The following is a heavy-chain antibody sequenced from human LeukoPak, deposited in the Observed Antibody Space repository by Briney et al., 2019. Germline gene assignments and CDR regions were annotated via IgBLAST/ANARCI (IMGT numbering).Heavy chain of an antibody. CDR3: ARMDYYDSSGYGYWFDP. J-gene: IGHJ5*02. Sequence: ASVKVSCKASGYTFTGYYMHWVRQAPGQGLEWMGWINPNSGGTNYAQKFQGRVTMTRDTSISTAYMGLSRLRSDDTAVYYCARMDYYDSSGYGYWFDPWGQGTLVTVSS. V-gene: IGHV1-2*02. CDR2: INPNSGGT. D-gene: IGHD3-22*01. CDR1: GYTFTGYY.